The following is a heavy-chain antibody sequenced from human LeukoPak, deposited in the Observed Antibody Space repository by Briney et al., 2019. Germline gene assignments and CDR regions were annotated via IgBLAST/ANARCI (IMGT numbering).Heavy chain of an antibody. Sequence: GGSLRLSCAASGFTFSSYAMNLVCQAPGKGLEWVSAISGSGSGDSTYYADSVKGRFTISRDNSKNTLYLEMSSLRAEDTAVYYCAKSGYNYDSDAYAFIDYWGQGTLVTVSS. J-gene: IGHJ4*02. CDR3: AKSGYNYDSDAYAFIDY. V-gene: IGHV3-23*01. CDR2: ISGSGSGDST. CDR1: GFTFSSYA. D-gene: IGHD3-22*01.